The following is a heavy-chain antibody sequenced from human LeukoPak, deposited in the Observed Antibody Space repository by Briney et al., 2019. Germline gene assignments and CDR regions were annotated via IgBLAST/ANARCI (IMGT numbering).Heavy chain of an antibody. Sequence: SVKVSCKASGGTFSSYAISWVRPAPGQGLEWMGRIIPIFGTANYAQKFQGRVTITTDESTSTAYMELSSLGSEDTAVYYCANGGDYVWFDPWGQGTLITVSS. J-gene: IGHJ5*02. CDR2: IIPIFGTA. D-gene: IGHD4-17*01. CDR3: ANGGDYVWFDP. CDR1: GGTFSSYA. V-gene: IGHV1-69*05.